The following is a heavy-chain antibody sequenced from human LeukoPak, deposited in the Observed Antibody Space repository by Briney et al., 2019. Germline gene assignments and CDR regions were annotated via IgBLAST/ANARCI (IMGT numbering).Heavy chain of an antibody. CDR2: IYPGDSDT. J-gene: IGHJ4*02. CDR1: GYNFPSYW. CDR3: ARASTLDY. Sequence: GESLKIYCKGSGYNFPSYWIGLVHQLPGKGLEWVGIIYPGDSDTRYSPSFQGQVSISVDRSITTAYLQWSSLRASDTAIYYCARASTLDYWGQGTLVTVSS. D-gene: IGHD1-1*01. V-gene: IGHV5-51*07.